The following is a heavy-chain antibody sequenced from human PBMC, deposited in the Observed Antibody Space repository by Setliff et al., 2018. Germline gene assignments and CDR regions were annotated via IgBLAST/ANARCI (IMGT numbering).Heavy chain of an antibody. CDR3: ARINFYVSSGYYYAPDF. J-gene: IGHJ4*02. CDR1: GYILSSYG. D-gene: IGHD3-22*01. Sequence: RASVKVSCKGSGYILSSYGISWVRQAPGQGLEWMGWISPYNGVANYAQRFQGRVTMTTDTSTSAAYMELKNLRSDDTAVYYCARINFYVSSGYYYAPDFWGQGTLVTVSS. CDR2: ISPYNGVA. V-gene: IGHV1-18*01.